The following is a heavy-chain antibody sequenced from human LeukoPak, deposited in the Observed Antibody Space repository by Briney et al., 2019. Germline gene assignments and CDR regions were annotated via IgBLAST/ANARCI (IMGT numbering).Heavy chain of an antibody. CDR1: GFTFSSYA. CDR3: AKPSADSSGYYFALDAFDI. V-gene: IGHV3-23*01. J-gene: IGHJ3*02. CDR2: ISGSGGST. D-gene: IGHD3-22*01. Sequence: PGGSLRLSCAASGFTFSSYAMSWVRQAPGKGLEWVSAISGSGGSTYYADSMKGRFTISRDNSKNTLYLQMNSLRAEDTAVYYCAKPSADSSGYYFALDAFDIWGQGTMVTVSS.